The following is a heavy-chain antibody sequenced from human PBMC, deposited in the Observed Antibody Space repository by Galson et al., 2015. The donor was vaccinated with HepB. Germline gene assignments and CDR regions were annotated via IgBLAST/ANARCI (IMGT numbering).Heavy chain of an antibody. V-gene: IGHV4-34*01. Sequence: TLSLTCAVYGGSFSGYYWSWIRQLPGKGLEWIGEINHSGSTNYNPSLKSRVTISVDTSKNQFSLKLSSVTAADTAVYYCARGVHYYGSGSYYPDYWGQGTLVTVSS. CDR2: INHSGST. J-gene: IGHJ4*02. CDR1: GGSFSGYY. CDR3: ARGVHYYGSGSYYPDY. D-gene: IGHD3-10*01.